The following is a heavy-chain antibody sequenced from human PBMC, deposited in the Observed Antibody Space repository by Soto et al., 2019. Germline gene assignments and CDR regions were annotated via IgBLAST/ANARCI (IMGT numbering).Heavy chain of an antibody. Sequence: SETLSLTCAVSGGSISSGGYSWSWIRQPPGKGLEWIGYIYHSGSTYYNPSLKSRVIISVDRSKNQFSLKLSSVTAADTAVYYCARDNGYSYGYTLDHWGQGTLVTVSS. D-gene: IGHD5-18*01. V-gene: IGHV4-30-2*01. CDR3: ARDNGYSYGYTLDH. CDR2: IYHSGST. J-gene: IGHJ4*02. CDR1: GGSISSGGYS.